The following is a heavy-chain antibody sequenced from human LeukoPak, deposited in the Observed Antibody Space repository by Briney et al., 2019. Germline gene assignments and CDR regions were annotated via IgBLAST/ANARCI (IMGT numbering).Heavy chain of an antibody. CDR3: ASGRTYSSSWSQFDY. CDR2: IYHSGST. CDR1: GGSISSSNW. J-gene: IGHJ4*02. V-gene: IGHV4-4*02. D-gene: IGHD6-13*01. Sequence: SETLSLTRALSGGSISSSNWWSWVRQPPGKGLEWIGQIYHSGSTNYNPSLKSRVTISVDKSKNQFSLKLSSVTAADTAVYYCASGRTYSSSWSQFDYWGQGTLVTVSS.